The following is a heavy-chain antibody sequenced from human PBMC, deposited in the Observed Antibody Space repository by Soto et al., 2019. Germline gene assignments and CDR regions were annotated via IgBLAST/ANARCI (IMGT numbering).Heavy chain of an antibody. CDR3: ARHSPLAAGGAFEF. Sequence: QVQLQESGPGLVKPSETVSLTCTVCGASISSNYWSWIRQPAGKVMECISYFSYSGSTNYNPSLKSRVIISVDTSRNQFSLKLTSVTATDTAMYYCARHSPLAAGGAFEFWGQGMMVTVSS. J-gene: IGHJ3*01. CDR2: FSYSGST. CDR1: GASISSNY. D-gene: IGHD6-13*01. V-gene: IGHV4-59*08.